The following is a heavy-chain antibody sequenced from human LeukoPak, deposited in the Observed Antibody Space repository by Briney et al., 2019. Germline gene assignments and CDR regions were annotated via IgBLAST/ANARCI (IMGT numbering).Heavy chain of an antibody. V-gene: IGHV3-7*01. D-gene: IGHD6-13*01. J-gene: IGHJ4*02. CDR2: IKEDGSEK. CDR1: GFIFSGAW. Sequence: GGSLRLSCAASGFIFSGAWMSWVRQAPGKGLEWVANIKEDGSEKHYVDSVNGRFTISRDNAKNSVYLQMNSLRAEDTAVYYCARIMNSSPDYWGQGTLVTVSS. CDR3: ARIMNSSPDY.